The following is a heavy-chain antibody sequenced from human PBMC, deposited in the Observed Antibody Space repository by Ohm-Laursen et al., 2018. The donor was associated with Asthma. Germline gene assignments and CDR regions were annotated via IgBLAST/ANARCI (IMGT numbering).Heavy chain of an antibody. D-gene: IGHD1-26*01. V-gene: IGHV3-21*01. CDR2: ISTASTFI. J-gene: IGHJ1*01. CDR3: ARIGPEWELPGREYSLHH. Sequence: SLRLSCAASGFTFSSYAMSWARQVPGKGLEWVASISTASTFIYYADSVRGRFTTSRDNAKNSVYLQMNSLRAEDTALYYCARIGPEWELPGREYSLHHWGQGTQVTVSS. CDR1: GFTFSSYA.